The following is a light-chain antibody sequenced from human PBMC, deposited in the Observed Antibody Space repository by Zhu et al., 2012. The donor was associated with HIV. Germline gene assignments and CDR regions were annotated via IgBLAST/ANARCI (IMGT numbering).Light chain of an antibody. CDR2: GAS. V-gene: IGKV3-20*01. CDR1: QSVSSNY. J-gene: IGKJ2*01. Sequence: EIVLTQSPGTLSLSPGESATLSCRASQSVSSNYLAWYQQKPGQAPRLLIYGASRRATGIPDRFSGSGSGTDFTLTISRLEPEDLAVYYCQQYGSSPRGYTFGQGTKLEIK. CDR3: QQYGSSPRGYT.